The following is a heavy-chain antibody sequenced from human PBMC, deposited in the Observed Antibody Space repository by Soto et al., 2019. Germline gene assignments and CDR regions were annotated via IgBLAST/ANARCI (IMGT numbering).Heavy chain of an antibody. CDR3: ARLKGMNTITYFGY. J-gene: IGHJ4*02. CDR1: GYDFATYW. D-gene: IGHD5-12*01. CDR2: IYPSDSDT. V-gene: IGHV5-51*01. Sequence: GESLKISCTVSGYDFATYWIGWVRQVPGKGLEWVGIIYPSDSDTRYSPSFQGQVSISADTSISTAYLQWSTLKASDTAMYFCARLKGMNTITYFGYWGLGTLVTVSS.